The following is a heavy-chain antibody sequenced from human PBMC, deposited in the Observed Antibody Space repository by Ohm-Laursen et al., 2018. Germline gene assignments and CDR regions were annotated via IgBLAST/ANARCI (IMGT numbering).Heavy chain of an antibody. V-gene: IGHV3-48*01. CDR3: ARGLISGMEDY. J-gene: IGHJ4*02. CDR2: ISSSSSAI. Sequence: SLRLSCAASGFTFSSYSMNWVRQAPGKGLEWVSYISSSSSAIYYADSVKGRFTISRDNAKNSLYLQMNSLRAEDTAVYYCARGLISGMEDYWGQGTLVTVSS. CDR1: GFTFSSYS. D-gene: IGHD2-15*01.